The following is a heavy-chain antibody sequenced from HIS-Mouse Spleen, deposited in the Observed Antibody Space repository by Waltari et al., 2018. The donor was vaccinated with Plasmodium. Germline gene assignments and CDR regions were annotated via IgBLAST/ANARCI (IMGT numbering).Heavy chain of an antibody. CDR1: GFTFSTSA. J-gene: IGHJ4*02. CDR2: ISYDGSNK. D-gene: IGHD6-13*01. V-gene: IGHV3-30-3*01. Sequence: QVQLVESGGGVVQPGRSLRLSCAASGFTFSTSALHWVRQAPGKGLEWVAVISYDGSNKYYADSVKGRFTISRDNSKNTLYLQMNSLRAEDTAVYYCARDSGQLFDYWGQGTLVTVSS. CDR3: ARDSGQLFDY.